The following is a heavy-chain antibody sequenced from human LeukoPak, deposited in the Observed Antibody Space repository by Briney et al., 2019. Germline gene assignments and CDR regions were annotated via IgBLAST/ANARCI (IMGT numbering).Heavy chain of an antibody. CDR3: AREPRGTAMVDY. D-gene: IGHD5-18*01. V-gene: IGHV4-4*07. CDR1: GGSISSYY. Sequence: SETVSLTCTVSGGSISSYYWSWIRQPAGKGLEWIGRIYTSGSTNYNPSLKSRVTMSVDTSRNQFSLKLSSVTAADTAVYYCAREPRGTAMVDYWGQGTLVTVSS. CDR2: IYTSGST. J-gene: IGHJ4*02.